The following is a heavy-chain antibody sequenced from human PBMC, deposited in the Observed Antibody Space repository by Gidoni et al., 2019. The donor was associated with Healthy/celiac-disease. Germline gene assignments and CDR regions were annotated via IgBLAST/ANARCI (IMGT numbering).Heavy chain of an antibody. D-gene: IGHD6-13*01. Sequence: EVQLVQSGAEVKKPGESLKISCKGSGYSFTSYWIGWVRQMPGKGLEVMGIIYPGDPETKYSPAFQGQVPISADKSTRTAYLQWRSLKASDTAMYYCARRGGGSSSWSFDYWGQGNLVTVSS. V-gene: IGHV5-51*01. CDR3: ARRGGGSSSWSFDY. CDR2: IYPGDPET. J-gene: IGHJ4*02. CDR1: GYSFTSYW.